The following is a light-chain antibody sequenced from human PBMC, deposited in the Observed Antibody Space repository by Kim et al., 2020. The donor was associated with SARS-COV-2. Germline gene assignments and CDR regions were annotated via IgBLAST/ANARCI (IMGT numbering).Light chain of an antibody. Sequence: GQSIAMSCTGTSSDVGGSEQCSWYQQYPGKAPKLMIYDGTNRPSWVSTRFSASKSGNTASLTISGLQAEDEADYDCTSSGSGATVIFGGGTQLTVL. CDR3: TSSGSGATVI. V-gene: IGLV2-14*03. CDR2: DGT. CDR1: SSDVGGSEQ. J-gene: IGLJ2*01.